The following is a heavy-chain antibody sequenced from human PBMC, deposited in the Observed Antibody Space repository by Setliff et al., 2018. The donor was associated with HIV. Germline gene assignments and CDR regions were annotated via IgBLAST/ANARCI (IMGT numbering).Heavy chain of an antibody. V-gene: IGHV3-15*05. J-gene: IGHJ3*02. CDR1: GFTVSKAW. D-gene: IGHD3-10*01. Sequence: GASLRLSWAASGFTVSKAWMTWVRQAPGKGLEWVGRIKRKSDGGTTDYAAPVKGRFTISRDDSTNTLHLQMNSLKTEDTAVYYCNPHPYHYTYGGNFGIWGQGTMVTVSS. CDR2: IKRKSDGGTT. CDR3: NPHPYHYTYGGNFGI.